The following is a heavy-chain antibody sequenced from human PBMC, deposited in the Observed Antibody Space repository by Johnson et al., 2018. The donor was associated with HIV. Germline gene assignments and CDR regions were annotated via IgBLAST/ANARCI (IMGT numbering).Heavy chain of an antibody. D-gene: IGHD3/OR15-3a*01. CDR2: IKQDGSEK. Sequence: VQLVESGGGLVQPGGSLRLSCAASVFTFSSYWMSWVRQAPGKGLEWVANIKQDGSEKYYVDSVKGRFTISRDNAKNSLYLQMNSLRAEDTAVYYCARDSHNFWTDAFDIWGQGTMVTVAS. CDR3: ARDSHNFWTDAFDI. V-gene: IGHV3-7*01. CDR1: VFTFSSYW. J-gene: IGHJ3*02.